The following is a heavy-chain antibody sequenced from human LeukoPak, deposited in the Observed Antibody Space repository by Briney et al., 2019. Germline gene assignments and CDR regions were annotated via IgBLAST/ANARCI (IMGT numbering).Heavy chain of an antibody. V-gene: IGHV3-30*18. CDR2: ISYDGSNK. CDR1: GFTFSSYG. D-gene: IGHD2-15*01. J-gene: IGHJ5*02. CDR3: AKDALGYCSGGSCSTRSWFDP. Sequence: PGRSLRLSCAASGFTFSSYGMHWVRQAPGKGLEWVAVISYDGSNKYYADSVKGRFTISRDNSKNMLYLQMNSLRAEDTAVYYCAKDALGYCSGGSCSTRSWFDPWGQGTLVTVSS.